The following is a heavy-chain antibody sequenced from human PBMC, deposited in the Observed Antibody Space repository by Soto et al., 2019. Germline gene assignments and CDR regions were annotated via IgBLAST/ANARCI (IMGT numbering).Heavy chain of an antibody. CDR2: INHSGST. CDR3: ARWFGDYGGSFDY. Sequence: QVQLQQWGAGLLKPSETLSLTCAVYGGSFSGYYWSWIRQPPGKGLEWIGEINHSGSTNYNPSLKSRVTISVDTSKNQFSLKLSSVTAADTAVYYCARWFGDYGGSFDYWGQGTLVTVSS. J-gene: IGHJ4*02. D-gene: IGHD4-17*01. V-gene: IGHV4-34*01. CDR1: GGSFSGYY.